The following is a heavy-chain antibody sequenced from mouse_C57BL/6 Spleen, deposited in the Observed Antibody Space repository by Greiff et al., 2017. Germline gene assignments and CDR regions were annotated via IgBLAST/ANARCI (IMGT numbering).Heavy chain of an antibody. V-gene: IGHV1-53*01. CDR2: INPSNGGT. J-gene: IGHJ4*01. Sequence: QVQLQQPGTELVKPGASVKLSCKASGYTFTSYWMHWVKQRPGQGLEWIGNINPSNGGTNYNEKFKSKATLTVDKSSSTAYMQLSSLTSEDSAVYYCARFRSQDYDYDFYAMDYWGQGTSVTVSS. CDR3: ARFRSQDYDYDFYAMDY. CDR1: GYTFTSYW. D-gene: IGHD2-4*01.